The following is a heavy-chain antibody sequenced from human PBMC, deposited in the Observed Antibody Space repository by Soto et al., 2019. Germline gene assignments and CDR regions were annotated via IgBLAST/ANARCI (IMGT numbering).Heavy chain of an antibody. V-gene: IGHV3-23*01. J-gene: IGHJ5*02. Sequence: GGSLRLSCAASGFTFSSYAMSWVRQAPGKGLEWVSAISGSGGSTYYADSVKGRFTISRDNSKNTLYLQMNSLRAEDTAVYYCARYYDILTGYSVFGNWFDPWGQGTLVTVSS. CDR2: ISGSGGST. CDR3: ARYYDILTGYSVFGNWFDP. CDR1: GFTFSSYA. D-gene: IGHD3-9*01.